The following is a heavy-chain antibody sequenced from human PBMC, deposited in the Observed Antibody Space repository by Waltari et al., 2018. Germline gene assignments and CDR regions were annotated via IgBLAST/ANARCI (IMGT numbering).Heavy chain of an antibody. D-gene: IGHD3-9*01. Sequence: EVQLVESGGGLVKPGGSLRLSCAASGFTFSNAWMSWVRQAPGKGLEWVGRIKSKTDGGTTDYAAPVKGRFTISRDNSKNTLYLQMNSLRAEDTAVYYCAKAPLRILTGYRAGLDVWGKGTTVTVSS. CDR3: AKAPLRILTGYRAGLDV. CDR2: IKSKTDGGTT. J-gene: IGHJ6*04. V-gene: IGHV3-15*01. CDR1: GFTFSNAW.